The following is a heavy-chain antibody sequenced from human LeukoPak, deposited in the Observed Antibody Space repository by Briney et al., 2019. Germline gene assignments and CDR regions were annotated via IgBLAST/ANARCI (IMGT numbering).Heavy chain of an antibody. Sequence: SETLSLTCAVSGGSIKNDGYSWSWIRQSPEKGLEWLGYVYDSGNIYYNPSLQSRATISVEVSKNHFSLELRSVTAADTAVYYCAREPSNDYGGNSDAFDIWGQGTMVTVSS. CDR3: AREPSNDYGGNSDAFDI. D-gene: IGHD4-23*01. CDR1: GGSIKNDGYS. V-gene: IGHV4-30-4*07. CDR2: VYDSGNI. J-gene: IGHJ3*02.